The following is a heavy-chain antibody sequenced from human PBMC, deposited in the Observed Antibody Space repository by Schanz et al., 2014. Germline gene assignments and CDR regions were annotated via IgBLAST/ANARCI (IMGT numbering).Heavy chain of an antibody. D-gene: IGHD6-25*01. CDR2: TSHDGSFT. CDR1: GFTFGGYA. V-gene: IGHV3-74*01. Sequence: PGRSLRLSFAVSGFTFGGYALHWVRQAPGKGLVWVSRTSHDGSFTTFADSVKGRFTISRDNAKNALYLQMNSLSAEDTADYYCAKAATAATDLDAWGLGTLVTVSS. CDR3: AKAATAATDLDA. J-gene: IGHJ5*02.